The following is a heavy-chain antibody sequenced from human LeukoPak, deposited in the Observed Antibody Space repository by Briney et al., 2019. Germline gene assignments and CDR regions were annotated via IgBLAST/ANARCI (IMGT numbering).Heavy chain of an antibody. V-gene: IGHV1-69*04. CDR1: GGTFSSYA. D-gene: IGHD2-2*01. J-gene: IGHJ4*02. Sequence: EASVKVSCKASGGTFSSYAISWVRQAPGQGLEWMGRIIPILGIANYAQKFQGRVTITADKSTSTAYMELSSLRSEDTAVYYCARDGDGDIVVVPAAHDYWGQGTLVTVSS. CDR3: ARDGDGDIVVVPAAHDY. CDR2: IIPILGIA.